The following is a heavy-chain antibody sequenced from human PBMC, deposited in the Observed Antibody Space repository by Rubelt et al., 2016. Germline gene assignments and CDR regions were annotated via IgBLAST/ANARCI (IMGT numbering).Heavy chain of an antibody. CDR1: GASLSTTTYF. CDR3: ATGTTVTTGLAY. V-gene: IGHV4-39*01. Sequence: QLQLQESGPGLVKPSETLSLTCTVSGASLSTTTYFWGWISQPPGKGLEWMGDINHSGDTFYNPSLKSRVTMSVDTFKNQASLELTSVTAADTAVYYCATGTTVTTGLAYWGQGTLVTVSS. CDR2: INHSGDT. D-gene: IGHD4-17*01. J-gene: IGHJ4*02.